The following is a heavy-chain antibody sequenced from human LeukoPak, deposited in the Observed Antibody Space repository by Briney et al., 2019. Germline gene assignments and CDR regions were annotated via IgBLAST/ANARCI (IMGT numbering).Heavy chain of an antibody. CDR2: ISGSGGST. D-gene: IGHD5-18*01. J-gene: IGHJ4*02. V-gene: IGHV3-23*01. CDR3: AKNGRGYSSDYFDY. Sequence: GGSLRLSCAASGFTFSSYAMSWVRQAPGKGLEWVSAISGSGGSTYYADSVKGRFTISRDNSKNTLYLQMNTLRPEDTAVYSCAKNGRGYSSDYFDYWGQGTLVTVSS. CDR1: GFTFSSYA.